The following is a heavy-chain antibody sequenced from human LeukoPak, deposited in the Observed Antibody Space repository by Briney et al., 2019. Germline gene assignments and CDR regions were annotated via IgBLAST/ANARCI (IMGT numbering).Heavy chain of an antibody. D-gene: IGHD1-26*01. CDR2: ISDRGSSK. J-gene: IGHJ2*01. V-gene: IGHV3-11*04. Sequence: PGGSQTLLCAASGFNFGDFYMSWIRQAPGKGLEFISYISDRGSSKDYVDSVRGQFTISRDNANNSLYLQMNTLRVEDTAIYYCARTIVGATVDWYFDLWGRGTPVTVSS. CDR1: GFNFGDFY. CDR3: ARTIVGATVDWYFDL.